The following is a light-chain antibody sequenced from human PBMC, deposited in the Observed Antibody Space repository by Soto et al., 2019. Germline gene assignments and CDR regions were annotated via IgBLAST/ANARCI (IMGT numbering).Light chain of an antibody. J-gene: IGKJ1*01. CDR1: QSLSTW. CDR2: KAS. CDR3: QQYNSLWT. Sequence: DIQMTQSPSTLSASVGDRVTITCRASQSLSTWLAWYQQKPGKAPKLLIYKASSLESGVPSRFSGSGSGTEFTLTISSLQPDDSATYYCQQYNSLWTFGQGTKVEIK. V-gene: IGKV1-5*03.